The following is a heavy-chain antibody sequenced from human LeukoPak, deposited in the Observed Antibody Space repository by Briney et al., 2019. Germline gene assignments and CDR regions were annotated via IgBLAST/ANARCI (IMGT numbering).Heavy chain of an antibody. CDR1: GGSISSYY. Sequence: PSETLSLTCTVSGGSISSYYWSWIRQPPGKGLEWIGYIYYSGSTNYNPSLKSRVTISVDTSKNQFSLKLSSVTAADTAAYYCARVGNWNDVENWFDPWGQGTLVTVSS. J-gene: IGHJ5*02. CDR3: ARVGNWNDVENWFDP. D-gene: IGHD1-1*01. V-gene: IGHV4-59*08. CDR2: IYYSGST.